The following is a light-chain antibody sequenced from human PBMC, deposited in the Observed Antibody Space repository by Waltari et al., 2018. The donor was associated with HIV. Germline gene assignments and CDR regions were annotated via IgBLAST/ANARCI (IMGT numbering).Light chain of an antibody. CDR2: DVS. Sequence: QSALTQPRSVSGSPGQSVTISCTGTSSDVGGYNYASWYQQHPGKAPKLMIYDVSKRPSGVPDRFSGSKSGNTASLTISGLQAEDEADYYCCSYAGSYPWVFGGGTKVTVL. CDR1: SSDVGGYNY. V-gene: IGLV2-11*01. J-gene: IGLJ3*02. CDR3: CSYAGSYPWV.